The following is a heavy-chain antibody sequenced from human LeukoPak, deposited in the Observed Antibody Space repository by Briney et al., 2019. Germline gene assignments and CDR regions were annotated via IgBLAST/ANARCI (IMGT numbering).Heavy chain of an antibody. D-gene: IGHD3-3*02. CDR3: GNHFPHFDY. Sequence: GRSLRLSCAASGFTFSSYGMHWVRQAPGKGLEWVAVISYDGSDKYYADSVKGRFTISRDNSKNTLYLQMNSLRAEDTAMYYCGNHFPHFDYWGQGTLVTVSS. CDR2: ISYDGSDK. J-gene: IGHJ4*02. V-gene: IGHV3-30*18. CDR1: GFTFSSYG.